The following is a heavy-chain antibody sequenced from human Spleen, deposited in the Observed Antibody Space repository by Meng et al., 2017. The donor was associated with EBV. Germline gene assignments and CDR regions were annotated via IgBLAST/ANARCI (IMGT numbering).Heavy chain of an antibody. J-gene: IGHJ4*02. V-gene: IGHV4-34*01. D-gene: IGHD6-13*01. CDR2: INHSGST. CDR1: GGSFSVYY. CDR3: ARDTEAPGTWFDY. Sequence: HVQLQRWGAGLLHPSETLSLPCARYGGSFSVYYWSWIRQPPGKGLEWIGEINHSGSTNYNPSLKSRVTISVDTSKNQFSLILTSVTAADTAVYYCARDTEAPGTWFDYWGQGALVTVSS.